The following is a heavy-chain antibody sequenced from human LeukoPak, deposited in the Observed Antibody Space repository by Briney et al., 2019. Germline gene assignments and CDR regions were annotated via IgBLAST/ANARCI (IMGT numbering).Heavy chain of an antibody. V-gene: IGHV4-59*01. D-gene: IGHD1-1*01. CDR1: GGSISSYY. Sequence: SETLSLTCTVSGGSISSYYWSWIRQPPGKGLEWIGYIYYSGSTNYNPSLKSRVTISVDTSKNQFSLKLSSVTAADTAVYYCARWVPNHYYYYMDVWGKGTTVTVSS. CDR3: ARWVPNHYYYYMDV. CDR2: IYYSGST. J-gene: IGHJ6*03.